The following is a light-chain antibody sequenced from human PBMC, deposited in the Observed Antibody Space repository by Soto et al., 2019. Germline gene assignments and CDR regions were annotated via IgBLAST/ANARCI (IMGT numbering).Light chain of an antibody. J-gene: IGKJ4*01. CDR3: LQQNSYPLS. CDR2: GAS. Sequence: QLTQCPSGLSACVGDRVTSACGASQGISHYLAWFQQRPGQVPKRLIYGASTLQSGVPSRFSGSGSGTEFTLTISSLQPEDFGTYYCLQQNSYPLSCGGGTTVDIK. V-gene: IGKV1-17*03. CDR1: QGISHY.